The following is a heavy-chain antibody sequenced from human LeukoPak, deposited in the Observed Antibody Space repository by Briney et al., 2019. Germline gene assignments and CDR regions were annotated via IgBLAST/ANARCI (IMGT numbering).Heavy chain of an antibody. Sequence: SETLSLTCTVSGNSISMYYWSWIRQSPGKGLEWIGYISHRGSTNYNPSLKSRVTISGDTSKNQFSLKLSSVTAADTAVYYCARIQLIVPAASPQRTSWFDPWGQGTLVTVSS. D-gene: IGHD2-2*01. CDR1: GNSISMYY. V-gene: IGHV4-59*12. J-gene: IGHJ5*02. CDR3: ARIQLIVPAASPQRTSWFDP. CDR2: ISHRGST.